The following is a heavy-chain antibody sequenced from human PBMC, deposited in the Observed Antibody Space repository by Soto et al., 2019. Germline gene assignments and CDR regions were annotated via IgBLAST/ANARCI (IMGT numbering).Heavy chain of an antibody. CDR1: GFSLTTSGVG. V-gene: IGHV2-5*01. CDR2: IYWNADK. D-gene: IGHD6-19*01. CDR3: PKSCSSCWDRWFDP. J-gene: IGHJ5*02. Sequence: SGHTILNPTQTLTLTGTSSGFSLTTSGVGVGWIRQPPGKALEWLGFIYWNADKRYSPSLKSRLTITKDTSKNQVVLTMTNMYPVDTATYYCPKSCSSCWDRWFDPCGQGTLVTVSS.